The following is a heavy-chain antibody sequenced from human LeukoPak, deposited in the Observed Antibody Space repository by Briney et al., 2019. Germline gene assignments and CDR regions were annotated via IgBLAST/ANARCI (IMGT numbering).Heavy chain of an antibody. CDR1: GDSVSSDGAT. Sequence: SQTLSLTCAISGDSVSSDGATWNWIRQSPSRGLEWLGMTYFRSKWYDDYAVSVKSRITIKPDTSKNQFSLQLNSVTPEDTAVYYCAKVLDGDYDSSGYYHFIDYWGQGTLVTVSS. CDR2: TYFRSKWYD. D-gene: IGHD3-22*01. J-gene: IGHJ4*02. CDR3: AKVLDGDYDSSGYYHFIDY. V-gene: IGHV6-1*01.